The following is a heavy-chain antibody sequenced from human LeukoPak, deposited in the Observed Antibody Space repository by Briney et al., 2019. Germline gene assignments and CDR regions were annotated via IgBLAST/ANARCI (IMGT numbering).Heavy chain of an antibody. CDR2: ISSSSSDI. V-gene: IGHV3-21*01. D-gene: IGHD1-1*01. CDR1: GFTFTSYT. CDR3: AREMNDRELEFYYGMDV. Sequence: GGSLRLSCAASGFTFTSYTMNWVRQAPGKGLEWVSSISSSSSDISYADSLKGRFTISRDNTNNLLYVQMNSLRAEDMAVYFCAREMNDRELEFYYGMDVWGQGTTVTVSS. J-gene: IGHJ6*02.